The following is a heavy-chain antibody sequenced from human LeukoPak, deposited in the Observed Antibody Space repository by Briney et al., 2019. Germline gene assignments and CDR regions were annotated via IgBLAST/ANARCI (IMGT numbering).Heavy chain of an antibody. CDR3: ARGLIYYFDY. V-gene: IGHV4-34*01. CDR1: GGSFSGYY. D-gene: IGHD3-10*01. CDR2: INHSGST. Sequence: PSETLSLTFAVYGGSFSGYYWSWIRQPPGKGLEGIGEINHSGSTNYNPSLKSRVTISVDTSKNQFSLKLSSVTAADTAVYYCARGLIYYFDYWGQGTLVTVSS. J-gene: IGHJ4*02.